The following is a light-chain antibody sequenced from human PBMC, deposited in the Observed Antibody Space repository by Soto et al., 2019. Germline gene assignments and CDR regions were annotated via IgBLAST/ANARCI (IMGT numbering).Light chain of an antibody. V-gene: IGKV2-28*01. J-gene: IGKJ3*01. CDR1: QSLLHSNGNNY. CDR3: MQALQTPFT. CDR2: LGS. Sequence: DIVMTQSPLSLPVTPGEPASISCRSSQSLLHSNGNNYLEWYLQKPGQSPQLLIYLGSNRASGVPDRFSGSGSGTDFTLKISRMEAEDVGVYYCMQALQTPFTFGPGTKVDIK.